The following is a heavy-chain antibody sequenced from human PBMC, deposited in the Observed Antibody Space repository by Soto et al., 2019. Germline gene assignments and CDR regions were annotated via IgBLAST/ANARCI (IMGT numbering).Heavy chain of an antibody. V-gene: IGHV4-59*08. J-gene: IGHJ6*03. CDR2: IYYSGST. CDR1: GGSISSYY. Sequence: QVQLQESGPGLVKPSETLSLTCTVSGGSISSYYWSWIRQPPGKGLEWIGYIYYSGSTNYNPSLKIRVTISGDTSKNQFSMKLSSVTAADTAVYYCARKVTTVFSDYYYCYMDVWGKATTVTVSS. CDR3: ARKVTTVFSDYYYCYMDV. D-gene: IGHD4-4*01.